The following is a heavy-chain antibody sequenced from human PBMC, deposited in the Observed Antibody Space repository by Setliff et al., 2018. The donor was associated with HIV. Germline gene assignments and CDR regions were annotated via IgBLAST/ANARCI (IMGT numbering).Heavy chain of an antibody. CDR3: AKEFGLYYYDSSGYSYFDY. V-gene: IGHV3-23*01. Sequence: GGSLRLSCAASGFTFSSYAMSWVRQAPGKGLEWVSAISGSGGSTYYADSVKGRFTISRDNSKNTLYLQMNSLRAEDTAVYYCAKEFGLYYYDSSGYSYFDYWGQGTLVTVSS. CDR1: GFTFSSYA. CDR2: ISGSGGST. D-gene: IGHD3-22*01. J-gene: IGHJ4*02.